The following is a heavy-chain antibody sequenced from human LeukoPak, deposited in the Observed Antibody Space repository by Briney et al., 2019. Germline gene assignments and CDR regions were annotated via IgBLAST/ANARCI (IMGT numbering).Heavy chain of an antibody. CDR2: LNWDSGAI. J-gene: IGHJ4*02. Sequence: PGRSLRLSCAASGFTFSDYAMHWVRHVPGKGLEWVSGLNWDSGAIVYAASVRGRFTISRDNANNSLFLQMNSLRAEDTAFYYCIKDAHNILSQNFDYWGQGTLVTVSS. CDR3: IKDAHNILSQNFDY. D-gene: IGHD3-9*01. CDR1: GFTFSDYA. V-gene: IGHV3-9*01.